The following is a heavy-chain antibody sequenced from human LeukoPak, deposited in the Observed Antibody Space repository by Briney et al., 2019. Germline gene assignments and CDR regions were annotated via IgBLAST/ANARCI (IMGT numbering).Heavy chain of an antibody. Sequence: PGGSLRLSCAASGFIFSGAYMTWVRQAPGKGLGWVGRIKNEIDGGTPDHAAPVNGRFVISRDDSKNTLYLQMNSLKTEDTGVYYCATVRRAVTGDFDYWGQGTLVTVSS. D-gene: IGHD6-19*01. J-gene: IGHJ4*02. CDR2: IKNEIDGGTP. CDR3: ATVRRAVTGDFDY. V-gene: IGHV3-15*01. CDR1: GFIFSGAY.